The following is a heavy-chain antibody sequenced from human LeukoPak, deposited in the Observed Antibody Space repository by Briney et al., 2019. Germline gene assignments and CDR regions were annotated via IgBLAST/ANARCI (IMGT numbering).Heavy chain of an antibody. V-gene: IGHV4-59*01. J-gene: IGHJ5*02. CDR3: ANFPPYYYGSGSYTRWLDP. Sequence: SETLSLTCTVSGGSISSYYWSWIRQPPGKGLEWIGYIYYSGSTNYNPSLKSRVTISVDTSKNQFSLKLSSVTAADTAVYYCANFPPYYYGSGSYTRWLDPWGQGTLVTVSS. CDR2: IYYSGST. CDR1: GGSISSYY. D-gene: IGHD3-10*01.